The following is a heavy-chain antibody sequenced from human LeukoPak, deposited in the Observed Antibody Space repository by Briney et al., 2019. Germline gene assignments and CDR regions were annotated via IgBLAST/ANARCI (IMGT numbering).Heavy chain of an antibody. Sequence: GGSLRLSCAASGFTVSSNYMSWVRQAPGKGLDWVSVIYSGGSTYYADSVKGRFTISRDNSKNTLYLQMNSLRAEDTAVYYCARVLWLLGAFDIWGQGTMVTVSS. J-gene: IGHJ3*02. CDR1: GFTVSSNY. D-gene: IGHD2-21*02. V-gene: IGHV3-53*01. CDR2: IYSGGST. CDR3: ARVLWLLGAFDI.